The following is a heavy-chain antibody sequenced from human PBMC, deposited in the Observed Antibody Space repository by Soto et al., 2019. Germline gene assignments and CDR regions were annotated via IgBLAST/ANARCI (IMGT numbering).Heavy chain of an antibody. J-gene: IGHJ4*02. CDR2: ISTTRTTI. V-gene: IGHV3-48*02. Sequence: EVQLVESGGGLVQPGGSRKLSCAASGFTFSNYNMNWVRQAPGKGLEWLAYISTTRTTIYYADSVKGRFTIARDNVKSSLYLYMTSLRDEDTAVYYCARDRVGLDYWGQGTLVTVSS. D-gene: IGHD3-16*01. CDR3: ARDRVGLDY. CDR1: GFTFSNYN.